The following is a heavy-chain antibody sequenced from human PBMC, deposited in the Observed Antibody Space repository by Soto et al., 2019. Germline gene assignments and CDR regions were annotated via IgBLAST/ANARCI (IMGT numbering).Heavy chain of an antibody. V-gene: IGHV4-34*01. D-gene: IGHD3-16*02. CDR3: GRVLRGLYEVFDY. Sequence: SETLSLTCAVYGGSFSGYYWSWIRQPPGEGLEWIGEIDPSGNTNYNPSLKSRVTISVDTSKNQFSLKLRSVTAADTTMYYCGRVLRGLYEVFDYWSQGTLVTVSS. J-gene: IGHJ4*02. CDR1: GGSFSGYY. CDR2: IDPSGNT.